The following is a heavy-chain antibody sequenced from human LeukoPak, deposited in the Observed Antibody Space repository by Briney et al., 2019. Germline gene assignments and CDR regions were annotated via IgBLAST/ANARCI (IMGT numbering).Heavy chain of an antibody. D-gene: IGHD3-10*01. CDR2: INPNSGGT. Sequence: ASVTVSCKASGYTFTGYYMHWVRQAPGQGLEWMGWINPNSGGTNYAQKFQGRVTMTRDTSISTAYMELSRLRSDDTAVYYCARQGAMVRTGFDYWGQGTLVTVSS. CDR1: GYTFTGYY. J-gene: IGHJ4*02. CDR3: ARQGAMVRTGFDY. V-gene: IGHV1-2*02.